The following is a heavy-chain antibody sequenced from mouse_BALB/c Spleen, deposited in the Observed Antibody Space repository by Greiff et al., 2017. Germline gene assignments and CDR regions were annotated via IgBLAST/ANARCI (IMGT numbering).Heavy chain of an antibody. CDR3: ASQARFAY. V-gene: IGHV3-2*02. J-gene: IGHJ3*01. CDR1: GYSITSDYA. CDR2: ISYSGST. Sequence: EVQLQQSGPGLVKPSQSLSLTCTVTGYSITSDYAWNWIRQFPGNKLEWMGYISYSGSTSYNPSLKSRISITRDTSKNQFFLQLNSVTTEDTATYYCASQARFAYWGQGTLVTVSA.